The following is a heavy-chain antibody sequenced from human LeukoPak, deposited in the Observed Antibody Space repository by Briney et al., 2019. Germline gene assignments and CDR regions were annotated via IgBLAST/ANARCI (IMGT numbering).Heavy chain of an antibody. Sequence: SETLSLTCTVSGYSISTYYWSWIRQPPGKELEWIAYFSYSGATTYNPSLKSRVTISPDMSKNQFSLTLNSVTAADTAVYYCARGGYSYGSFRLYFDYWGQGTLVTVSS. V-gene: IGHV4-59*01. CDR2: FSYSGAT. CDR3: ARGGYSYGSFRLYFDY. D-gene: IGHD5-18*01. CDR1: GYSISTYY. J-gene: IGHJ4*02.